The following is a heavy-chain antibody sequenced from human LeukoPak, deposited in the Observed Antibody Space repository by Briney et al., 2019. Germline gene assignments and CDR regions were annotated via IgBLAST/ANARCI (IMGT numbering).Heavy chain of an antibody. J-gene: IGHJ5*02. Sequence: ASVKVSCEASGYNFNDYYVHWVRQVPGQGFEWRGWINPKNGYATYAGNFLGRLPMTSDKSTSTISMDLISLRSDDTAIYYCAKAGRSDYFLRWFDPWGQGTLVTVSS. CDR1: GYNFNDYY. CDR2: INPKNGYA. CDR3: AKAGRSDYFLRWFDP. V-gene: IGHV1-2*02. D-gene: IGHD3-10*01.